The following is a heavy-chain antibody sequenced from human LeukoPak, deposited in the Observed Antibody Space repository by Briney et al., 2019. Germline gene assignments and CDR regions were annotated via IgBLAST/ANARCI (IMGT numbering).Heavy chain of an antibody. CDR3: AKASLAVAGIFDP. CDR1: GFTFSSYG. CDR2: IWYDGCNK. Sequence: PGRSLRLSCAASGFTFSSYGMHWVRQAPGKGLGWVAVIWYDGCNKYYADSVKGRFTISRDNSKNTLYLQMNSLRAEDTAVYYCAKASLAVAGIFDPWGQGTLVTVSS. J-gene: IGHJ5*02. D-gene: IGHD6-19*01. V-gene: IGHV3-33*06.